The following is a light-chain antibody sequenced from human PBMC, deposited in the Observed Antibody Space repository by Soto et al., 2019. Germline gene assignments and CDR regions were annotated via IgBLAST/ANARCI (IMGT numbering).Light chain of an antibody. Sequence: EIVLTQSPDTTSLSPRERATLSCRASQSISSYLAWYQQKPGQAPRLLIYGASSRATGIPDRFSGSGSGTDFTLAIIRLEPGDSAVYFCRQWDTSPCKFGQGTKVES. CDR2: GAS. CDR1: QSISSY. J-gene: IGKJ1*01. CDR3: RQWDTSPCK. V-gene: IGKV3-20*01.